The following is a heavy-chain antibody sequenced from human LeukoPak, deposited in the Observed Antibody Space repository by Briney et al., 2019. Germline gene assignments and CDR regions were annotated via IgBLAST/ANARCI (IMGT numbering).Heavy chain of an antibody. D-gene: IGHD5-18*01. V-gene: IGHV3-74*01. J-gene: IGHJ4*02. Sequence: PGGSLRLSCAASGFTFDDYTMHWVRQAPGKGLEWVSGIKGDGSSTSYADSVKGRFAISRDNAKNTLYLQMNSLRAEDTAVYYCARDGYSFGHDFDYWGQGTLVTVSS. CDR3: ARDGYSFGHDFDY. CDR2: IKGDGSST. CDR1: GFTFDDYT.